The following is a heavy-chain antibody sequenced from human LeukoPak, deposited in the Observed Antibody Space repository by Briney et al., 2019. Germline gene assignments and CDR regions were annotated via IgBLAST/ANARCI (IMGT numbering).Heavy chain of an antibody. V-gene: IGHV3-30*18. CDR2: ISYDGSNK. CDR1: GFTFSSYG. Sequence: GGSLRLSCAASGFTFSSYGMHWVRQAPGKGLEWVAVISYDGSNKYYADSVKGRFTISRGNSKNTLYLQMNSLRAEDTAVYYCAKDLASTSPGYNYGMDVWGKGTTVTVSS. D-gene: IGHD5-24*01. CDR3: AKDLASTSPGYNYGMDV. J-gene: IGHJ6*04.